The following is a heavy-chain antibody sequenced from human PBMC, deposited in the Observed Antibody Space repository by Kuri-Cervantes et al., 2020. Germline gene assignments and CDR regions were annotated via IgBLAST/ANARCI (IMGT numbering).Heavy chain of an antibody. V-gene: IGHV3-30*03. D-gene: IGHD6-6*01. CDR1: GFTFSSYG. CDR3: ARERGEYSSSSVAFDI. J-gene: IGHJ3*02. CDR2: ISYDGSNK. Sequence: GGSLRLSCAASGFTFSSYGMHWVRQAPGKGLEWVAVISYDGSNKYYADSVKGRFTISRDNSKNTLYLQMNSLRAEDTAVYYCARERGEYSSSSVAFDIWGQGTMVTVSS.